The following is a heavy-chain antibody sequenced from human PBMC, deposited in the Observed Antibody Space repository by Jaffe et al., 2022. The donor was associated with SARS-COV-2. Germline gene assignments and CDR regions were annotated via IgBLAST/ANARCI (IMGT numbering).Heavy chain of an antibody. CDR3: VRDMTGYHEY. Sequence: EVRLVESGGGLLQPGGSVRLSCAASGFTFRSFWMHWVRQVPGKGPVWVSRINPDGSYSSYVDSVKGRFTISRDNAKNTLNLQMNSLRDEDTAVYYCVRDMTGYHEYWGQGTLVTVSS. D-gene: IGHD3-9*01. CDR2: INPDGSYS. CDR1: GFTFRSFW. J-gene: IGHJ4*02. V-gene: IGHV3-74*01.